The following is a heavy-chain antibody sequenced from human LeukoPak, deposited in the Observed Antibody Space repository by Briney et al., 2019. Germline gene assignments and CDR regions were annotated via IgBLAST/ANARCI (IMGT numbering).Heavy chain of an antibody. J-gene: IGHJ4*02. CDR2: ISTSTGDT. CDR1: GYSFILYG. Sequence: ASVTASCTTSGYSFILYGISWVRQAPGQGPEWMGWISTSTGDTKYTQKFQGRVTLTTDTSTSTAYMELSSLRSDDTAVYYCARDDNYGIFVNVDYWGQGTLVTVSS. D-gene: IGHD4-11*01. V-gene: IGHV1-18*01. CDR3: ARDDNYGIFVNVDY.